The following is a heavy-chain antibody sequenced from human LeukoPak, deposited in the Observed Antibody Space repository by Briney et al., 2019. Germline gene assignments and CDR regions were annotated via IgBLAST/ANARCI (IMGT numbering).Heavy chain of an antibody. CDR3: ARGKTKAAAGLRFDP. J-gene: IGHJ5*02. CDR2: VNPNSGNT. Sequence: ASVKVSCTASGYTFTSYDINGVREATGQGLEWMGWVNPNSGNTGYAQKFQGRVTMTRNTSISTAYMELSSLRSEDTAVYYCARGKTKAAAGLRFDPWGQGTLVSVSS. CDR1: GYTFTSYD. V-gene: IGHV1-8*01. D-gene: IGHD6-13*01.